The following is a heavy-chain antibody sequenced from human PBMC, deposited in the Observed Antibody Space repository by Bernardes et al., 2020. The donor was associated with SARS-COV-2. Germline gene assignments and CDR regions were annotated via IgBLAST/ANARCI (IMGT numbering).Heavy chain of an antibody. CDR1: GGSFSGYY. D-gene: IGHD5-12*01. CDR3: ARNNLPAYSGFYYYYYGMDV. V-gene: IGHV4-34*01. Sequence: SETLSLTRAVYGGSFSGYYWSWIRQPPGKGLEWIGEINHSGSTNYNPSLKSRVTISVDTSKNQFSLKLSSVTAADTAVYYCARNNLPAYSGFYYYYYGMDVWGQGTTVTVSS. J-gene: IGHJ6*02. CDR2: INHSGST.